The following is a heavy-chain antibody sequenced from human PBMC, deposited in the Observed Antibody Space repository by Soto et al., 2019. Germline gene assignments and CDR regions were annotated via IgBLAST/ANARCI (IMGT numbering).Heavy chain of an antibody. CDR3: ARQGAVTVMFYYHGMDV. D-gene: IGHD2-21*02. CDR2: INHGGIT. CDR1: GGSFGGYF. V-gene: IGHV4-34*02. J-gene: IGHJ6*02. Sequence: QVQLQQWSAGLLKPSETLSLTCDVYGGSFGGYFWSWIRQPPGKGLEWIGEINHGGITNYNPSLKSRITISVDTSKNQFSLKLSSVTAADAAVYYCARQGAVTVMFYYHGMDVWGQGTSVTVSS.